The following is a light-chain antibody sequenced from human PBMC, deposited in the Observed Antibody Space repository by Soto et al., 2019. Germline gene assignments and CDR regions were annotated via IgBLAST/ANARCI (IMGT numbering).Light chain of an antibody. CDR1: QSISSW. CDR2: AAS. V-gene: IGKV1-12*01. J-gene: IGKJ4*01. Sequence: DIQITHSPSFVSASVGDRVTITCRASQSISSWLAWYQQKPGKAPKLLIYAASSLQSGVPSRFSGSGSGTEFALTISSLQPEDFATYSCQKTYSFPLNCGGGNKGDIK. CDR3: QKTYSFPLN.